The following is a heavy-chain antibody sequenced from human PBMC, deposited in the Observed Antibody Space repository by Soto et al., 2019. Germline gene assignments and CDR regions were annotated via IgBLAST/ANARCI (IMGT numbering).Heavy chain of an antibody. CDR2: IYYSGST. CDR1: GGSISNYY. D-gene: IGHD1-26*01. J-gene: IGHJ5*02. V-gene: IGHV4-39*02. Sequence: PSETLSLTCTVSGGSISNYYWGWIRQPPGKGLEWIGSIYYSGSTYYNPSLKSRVTISVDTSKNHFSLKLSSVTAADTAVYYCATQEVGGSYVYTYDPWGQGTLVTVSS. CDR3: ATQEVGGSYVYTYDP.